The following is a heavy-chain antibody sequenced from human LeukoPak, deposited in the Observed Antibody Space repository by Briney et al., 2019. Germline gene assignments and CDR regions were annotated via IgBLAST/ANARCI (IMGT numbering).Heavy chain of an antibody. CDR1: GFTFSSYS. CDR2: ISSSSSTI. CDR3: AKALSSSFYYFDL. V-gene: IGHV3-48*01. Sequence: GGSLRLSCAASGFTFSSYSMNWVRQAPGKGLEWVSYISSSSSTIYYADSVKGRFTISRDNPRNTLYLQMNSLRAEDTAVYYCAKALSSSFYYFDLGGRGTLVTVSS. J-gene: IGHJ2*01. D-gene: IGHD3-16*02.